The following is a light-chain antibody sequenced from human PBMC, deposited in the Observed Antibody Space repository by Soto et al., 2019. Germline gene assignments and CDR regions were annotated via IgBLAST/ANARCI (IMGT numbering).Light chain of an antibody. V-gene: IGKV3-11*01. CDR1: QRVSSY. J-gene: IGKJ5*01. Sequence: EIMLTQSPATLSLSPGERATLSCRASQRVSSYLAWYQQKPGQAPRLLIYDASNRATGIPARFSGSGSGTDFTLTISRLEPEDFAVYYCQQRSSWPITFGQGTRLEIK. CDR2: DAS. CDR3: QQRSSWPIT.